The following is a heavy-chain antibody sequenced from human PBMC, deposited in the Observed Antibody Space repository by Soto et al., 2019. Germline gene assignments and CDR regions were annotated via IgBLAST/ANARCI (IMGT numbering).Heavy chain of an antibody. CDR3: AKDRRLSGDFDY. D-gene: IGHD2-21*02. CDR1: GFTFSSYS. V-gene: IGHV3-21*04. Sequence: GGSLRLSCAASGFTFSSYSMNWVRQAPGKGLEWVSSISSSSSYIYYADSVKGRFTISRDNSKNTLYLQMNSLRAEDTAVYYCAKDRRLSGDFDYWGQGTLVTVSS. CDR2: ISSSSSYI. J-gene: IGHJ4*02.